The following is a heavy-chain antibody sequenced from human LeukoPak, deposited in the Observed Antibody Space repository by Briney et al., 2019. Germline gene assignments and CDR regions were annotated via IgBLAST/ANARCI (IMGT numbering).Heavy chain of an antibody. D-gene: IGHD6-6*01. CDR1: GYTLTELS. Sequence: ASVKVSCKVSGYTLTELSMHWVRQAPGKGLEWMGGFDPEDGETIYAQKFQGRVTMTEDTSTDTAYMELSSLRSEDTAVYYCAKGGRHSSSSEVNNWFDPWGQGTLVTVSS. CDR3: AKGGRHSSSSEVNNWFDP. V-gene: IGHV1-24*01. J-gene: IGHJ5*02. CDR2: FDPEDGET.